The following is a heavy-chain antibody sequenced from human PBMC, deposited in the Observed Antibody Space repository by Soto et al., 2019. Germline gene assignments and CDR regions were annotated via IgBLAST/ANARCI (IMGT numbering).Heavy chain of an antibody. V-gene: IGHV3-30*18. Sequence: QVQLVESGGGVVQPGRSRRLSCAASGFTFSSYGMHWVRQAPGKGLEWVAVISYDGSNKYYADSVKGRFTISRDNSKNTLYLQMNSLRAEDTAVYYCAKDDSGSYDYWGQGTLVTVSS. CDR1: GFTFSSYG. D-gene: IGHD1-26*01. CDR2: ISYDGSNK. J-gene: IGHJ4*02. CDR3: AKDDSGSYDY.